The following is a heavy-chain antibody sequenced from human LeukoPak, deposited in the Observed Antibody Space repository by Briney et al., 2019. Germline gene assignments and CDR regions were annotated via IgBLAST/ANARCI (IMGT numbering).Heavy chain of an antibody. J-gene: IGHJ4*02. CDR3: PGGSGYVFDY. CDR1: GYTFTGYY. CDR2: INPNSGGT. D-gene: IGHD5-12*01. V-gene: IGHV1-2*07. Sequence: ASVKVSCKASGYTFTGYYMHWVRPAPGQGLEWMGWINPNSGGTNSAHKFQGSVTMTRDTSISTAYMELSRLRSDDTSVYYCPGGSGYVFDYWGQGTLVTVSP.